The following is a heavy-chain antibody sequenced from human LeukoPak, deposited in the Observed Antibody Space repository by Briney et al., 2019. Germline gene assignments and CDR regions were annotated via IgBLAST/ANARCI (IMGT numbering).Heavy chain of an antibody. Sequence: SQTLSLTCAVSGDTVCSNSDNWDWIRQSPGRGLEWMVRTYYRSNMYNDYAGEVKIRITINTDTSKNQLTLKLNSVTPGDTAVYYCARGSKVSTPYWYFDLWGRGTLVTVSS. CDR1: GDTVCSNSDN. CDR2: TYYRSNMYN. J-gene: IGHJ2*01. D-gene: IGHD3-10*01. CDR3: ARGSKVSTPYWYFDL. V-gene: IGHV6-1*01.